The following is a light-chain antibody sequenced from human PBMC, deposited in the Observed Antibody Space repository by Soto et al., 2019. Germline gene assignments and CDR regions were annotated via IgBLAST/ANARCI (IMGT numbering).Light chain of an antibody. CDR1: SSDVGAYNY. J-gene: IGLJ3*02. V-gene: IGLV2-8*01. Sequence: QSVLTQPPSASGSPGQSVTISCTGTSSDVGAYNYVSWYQQHPGRAPKLMIYDVTKRPSGVPDRFSGSKSGNTASLTVSGLQAEDAADYYCISYAGSSIWVFGGGTKVTVL. CDR2: DVT. CDR3: ISYAGSSIWV.